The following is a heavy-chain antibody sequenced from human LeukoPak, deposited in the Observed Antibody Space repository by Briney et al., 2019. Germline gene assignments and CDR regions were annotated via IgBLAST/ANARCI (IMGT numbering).Heavy chain of an antibody. Sequence: SETLSLTCTVSGGSLSSYYWSVIRQPPRKGLEWIGHIYYSGSGSTNYNPSLKSRVTISVDTSKNQFSLKVTSVTAADTAVYYCARKGTSGYFPNDYWGQGILVTVSS. CDR3: ARKGTSGYFPNDY. D-gene: IGHD3-22*01. J-gene: IGHJ4*02. CDR2: IYYSGSGST. CDR1: GGSLSSYY. V-gene: IGHV4-59*01.